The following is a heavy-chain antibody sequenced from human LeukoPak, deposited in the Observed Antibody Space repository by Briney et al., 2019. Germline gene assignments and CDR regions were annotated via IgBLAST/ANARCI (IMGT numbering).Heavy chain of an antibody. J-gene: IGHJ4*02. Sequence: GGSLRLSCAASGFTFSDYGMSWVRQAPGKGLEWISSISSAGGTTYYADSVKGRFTISRDNSKNTLFLQVNSLRAEDTAVYYCARRAGAYSHPYDYWGQGTLVTVSS. CDR2: ISSAGGTT. D-gene: IGHD4/OR15-4a*01. CDR1: GFTFSDYG. V-gene: IGHV3-23*01. CDR3: ARRAGAYSHPYDY.